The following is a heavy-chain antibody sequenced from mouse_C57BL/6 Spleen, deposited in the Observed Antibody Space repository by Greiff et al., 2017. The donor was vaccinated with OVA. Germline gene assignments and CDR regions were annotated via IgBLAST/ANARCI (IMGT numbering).Heavy chain of an antibody. CDR3: AIEDGYRYFDV. D-gene: IGHD2-3*01. CDR2: IHPSDSDT. V-gene: IGHV1-74*01. CDR1: GYTFTSYW. J-gene: IGHJ1*03. Sequence: QVQLKQPGAELVKPGASVKVSCKASGYTFTSYWMHWVKQRPGQGLEWIGRIHPSDSDTNYNQKFKGKATLTVDKSSSTAYLQLSSLTSEDSAVYYCAIEDGYRYFDVWGTGTTVTVSS.